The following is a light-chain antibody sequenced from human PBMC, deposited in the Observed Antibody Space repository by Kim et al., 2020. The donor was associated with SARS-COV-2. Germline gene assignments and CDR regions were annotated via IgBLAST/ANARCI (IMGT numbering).Light chain of an antibody. CDR3: QQYNRWPLT. J-gene: IGKJ4*01. V-gene: IGKV3-15*01. CDR2: DTS. Sequence: EIVMTQSPATLSVSPGERATLSCRASQSFSTKLAWFQQKPGQAPRLLVYDTSTRATGIPARFSGSGSGTEFTLTISSLQSEDFAVYYCQQYNRWPLTFGGGTKVDIK. CDR1: QSFSTK.